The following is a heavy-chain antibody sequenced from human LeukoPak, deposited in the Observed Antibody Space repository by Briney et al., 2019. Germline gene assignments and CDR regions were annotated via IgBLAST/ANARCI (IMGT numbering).Heavy chain of an antibody. CDR3: ARRTNYDILTGYSARGYYFDY. CDR1: GYSYTRFG. CDR2: ISAYNDDT. D-gene: IGHD3-9*01. J-gene: IGHJ4*02. Sequence: GASVKVSCKASGYSYTRFGVGWVRQAPGQGLEWMGWISAYNDDTKYAQKFQGRVTVTSDPAMNTAYMELRSLRSDDTAVYFCARRTNYDILTGYSARGYYFDYWGQGTLVTVSA. V-gene: IGHV1-18*01.